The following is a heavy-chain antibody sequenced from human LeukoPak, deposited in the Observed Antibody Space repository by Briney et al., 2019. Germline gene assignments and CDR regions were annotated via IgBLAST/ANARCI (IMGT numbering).Heavy chain of an antibody. CDR3: ARARGGDSRTFDY. CDR1: GGSISGYY. V-gene: IGHV4-4*07. CDR2: VYTSGST. Sequence: SETLSLTCNVSGGSISGYYWNWIRQPAGKGLEWVGHVYTSGSTNYNPSLKSRVTMSVDTSKNQFSLNLSSVTAADTAVSYFARARGGDSRTFDYWGQGTLVTVSS. D-gene: IGHD2-21*01. J-gene: IGHJ4*02.